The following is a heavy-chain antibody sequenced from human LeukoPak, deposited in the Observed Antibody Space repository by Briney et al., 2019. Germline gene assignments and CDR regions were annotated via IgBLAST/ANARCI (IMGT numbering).Heavy chain of an antibody. CDR3: ARDPRSYYYDSSGSDAFDI. V-gene: IGHV3-33*01. CDR2: IWYDGSNK. Sequence: PGGSLRLSCAASGFTFSSYGMHWVRQAPGKGLEWVAVIWYDGSNKYYADSVKGRFTISRDNSKNTLYLQMNSLRAEDTAVYYCARDPRSYYYDSSGSDAFDIWGQGTMVTVSS. CDR1: GFTFSSYG. D-gene: IGHD3-22*01. J-gene: IGHJ3*02.